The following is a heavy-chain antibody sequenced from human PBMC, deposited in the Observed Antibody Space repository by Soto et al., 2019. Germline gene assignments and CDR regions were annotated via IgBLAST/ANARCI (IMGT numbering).Heavy chain of an antibody. Sequence: QVQLVESGGGVVQPGRSLRLSCAASAFTFRSYAMHWVRQAPGKGLEWVAVISYDGTYKYYADSVKGRFTISRDNSKNTQYLQMSSLRPEDTAVYYCARDAIYDGSGYYGSYFDYWGQGSLVPVSS. CDR2: ISYDGTYK. CDR3: ARDAIYDGSGYYGSYFDY. D-gene: IGHD3-22*01. CDR1: AFTFRSYA. J-gene: IGHJ4*02. V-gene: IGHV3-30-3*01.